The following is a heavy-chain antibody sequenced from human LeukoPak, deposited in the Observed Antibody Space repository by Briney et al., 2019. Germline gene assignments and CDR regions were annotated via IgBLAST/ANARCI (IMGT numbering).Heavy chain of an antibody. CDR3: ARTAYDSSGYHYSPYFDD. CDR2: INSDGSST. CDR1: GFTFSCYW. J-gene: IGHJ4*02. Sequence: GGSLRLSCAASGFTFSCYWMHWLRQAPGKGLVWVSRINSDGSSTSYADSVKGRFTISRDNAKNTLYLQRNSLRAEDTAVYYCARTAYDSSGYHYSPYFDDWGQGTLVTVSS. V-gene: IGHV3-74*01. D-gene: IGHD3-22*01.